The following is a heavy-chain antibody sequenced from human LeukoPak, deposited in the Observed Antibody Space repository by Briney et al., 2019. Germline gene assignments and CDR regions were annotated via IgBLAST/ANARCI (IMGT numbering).Heavy chain of an antibody. CDR1: GFTFSSYS. CDR2: ISYDGSNK. J-gene: IGHJ4*02. V-gene: IGHV3-30*03. Sequence: GGSLRLSCAASGFTFSSYSMNWVRQAPGKGLEWVAVISYDGSNKYYADSVKGRFTISRDNSKNTLYLQMNSLRAEDTAVYYCASQRLYWGQGTLVTVSS. D-gene: IGHD6-25*01. CDR3: ASQRLY.